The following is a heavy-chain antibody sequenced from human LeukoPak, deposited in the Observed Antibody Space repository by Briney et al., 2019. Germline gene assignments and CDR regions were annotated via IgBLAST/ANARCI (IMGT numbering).Heavy chain of an antibody. CDR1: GHTFTNSW. Sequence: GESLKISCKASGHTFTNSWIAWVRQKPGKGLGWMGLIYPDDSDTRYNPSFQGQVTISADKSINTAYLQWSSLRASDTAMYYCARSAGHCTDGVCYAYNWFDFWGQGALVTVSS. CDR2: IYPDDSDT. D-gene: IGHD2-8*01. J-gene: IGHJ5*01. V-gene: IGHV5-51*01. CDR3: ARSAGHCTDGVCYAYNWFDF.